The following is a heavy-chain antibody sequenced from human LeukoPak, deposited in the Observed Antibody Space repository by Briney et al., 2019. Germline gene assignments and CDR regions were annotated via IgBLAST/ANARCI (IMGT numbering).Heavy chain of an antibody. CDR3: AKGSSSGYAYYFDF. V-gene: IGHV3-53*01. CDR2: MYSGGST. D-gene: IGHD3-22*01. Sequence: GGSLRLSCAASGFSVRSNYMSWVRQSPRKALEWLSIMYSGGSTDYADSVKGRFTISRDDSKNTLYLQMNSLRAEDTAVYYCAKGSSSGYAYYFDFWGQGTLVTVSS. J-gene: IGHJ4*02. CDR1: GFSVRSNY.